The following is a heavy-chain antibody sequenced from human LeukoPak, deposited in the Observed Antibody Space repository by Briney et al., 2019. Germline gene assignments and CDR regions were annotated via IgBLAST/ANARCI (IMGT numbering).Heavy chain of an antibody. V-gene: IGHV4-4*07. CDR1: GGSISNYY. Sequence: SETLSLTCTVSGGSISNYYWSWIRQSAGKGLEWIGRIYSSGSTNYYPSLKSRVTMSVDTSKNQFSLKLNSVTAADTAVYYCAREIGITIFGFDPWGQGTLVTVSS. CDR3: AREIGITIFGFDP. D-gene: IGHD3-3*01. CDR2: IYSSGST. J-gene: IGHJ5*02.